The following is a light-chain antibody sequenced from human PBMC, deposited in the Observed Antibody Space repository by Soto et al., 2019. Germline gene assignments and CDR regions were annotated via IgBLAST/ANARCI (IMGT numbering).Light chain of an antibody. Sequence: DIQLTQSPSLLSASVGARVTITCRASQGIRSYLAWYQQRPGKAPELLIYGASTLRPGGASRFSGSGSGTEFTRTISSLQPEEFATYFCQQLNTFPPFFTFGPGTKVDIK. V-gene: IGKV1-9*01. J-gene: IGKJ3*01. CDR1: QGIRSY. CDR3: QQLNTFPPFFT. CDR2: GAS.